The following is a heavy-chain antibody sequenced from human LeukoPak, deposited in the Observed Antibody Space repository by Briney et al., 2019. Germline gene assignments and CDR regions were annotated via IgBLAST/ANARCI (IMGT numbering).Heavy chain of an antibody. CDR1: GFTFGDYL. D-gene: IGHD5-18*01. Sequence: GGSLRLSCTASGFTFGDYLMSWFRQAPGKGLEWVSYISSSVSSMWYADSVKGRFTISRDNAKNSLYLQMNSLRAEDTAVYYCARRGYSTYGMDVWGQGTTVTVSS. V-gene: IGHV3-11*01. CDR2: ISSSVSSM. CDR3: ARRGYSTYGMDV. J-gene: IGHJ6*02.